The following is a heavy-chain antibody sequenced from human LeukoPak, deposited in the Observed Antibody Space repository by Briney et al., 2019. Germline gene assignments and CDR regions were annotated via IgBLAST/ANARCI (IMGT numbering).Heavy chain of an antibody. Sequence: PGGSLRLSCAASRLTVYSNYMHWVRQAPGKGLEWVSVIYTSGTTYYADSVKGRFTISRDDSKNTLYLQMNNLTAEDTAMYYCARDRTPHTLWLDAWGQGALVIVSS. J-gene: IGHJ5*02. CDR3: ARDRTPHTLWLDA. CDR2: IYTSGTT. V-gene: IGHV3-53*01. CDR1: RLTVYSNY.